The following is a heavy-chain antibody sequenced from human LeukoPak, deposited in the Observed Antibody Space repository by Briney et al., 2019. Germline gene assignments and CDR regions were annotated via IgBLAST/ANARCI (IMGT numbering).Heavy chain of an antibody. CDR3: ASQDVFRYHDY. V-gene: IGHV3-11*04. CDR1: GIALSDAW. CDR2: SSSSGTTI. Sequence: GGSLRLSCAASGIALSDAWVNWVRQAPGKGLEWVSYSSSSGTTIYYAESVKGRFTISRDNAKNSLHLQMNSLRAEDTAVYYCASQDVFRYHDYWGQGTLVTVSS. J-gene: IGHJ4*02. D-gene: IGHD2-2*01.